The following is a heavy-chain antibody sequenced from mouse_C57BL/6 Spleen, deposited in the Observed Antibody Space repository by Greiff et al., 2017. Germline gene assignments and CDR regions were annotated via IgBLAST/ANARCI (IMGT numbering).Heavy chain of an antibody. J-gene: IGHJ2*01. CDR2: IDPSDSYT. Sequence: QVQLQQPGAELVKPGASVKLSCKASGYTFTSYWMQWVKQRPGQGLEWIGEIDPSDSYTNYNQKFKGKATLTVDTSSSTAYMQLSSLTSEDSAVYYCARGNYFDYWGQGTTLRVSS. CDR1: GYTFTSYW. V-gene: IGHV1-50*01. CDR3: ARGNYFDY.